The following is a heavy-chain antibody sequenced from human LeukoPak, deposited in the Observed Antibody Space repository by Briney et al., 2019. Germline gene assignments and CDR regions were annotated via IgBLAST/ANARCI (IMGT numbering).Heavy chain of an antibody. CDR2: ISGSGGST. V-gene: IGHV3-23*01. CDR1: GFTFGSYA. D-gene: IGHD5-18*01. CDR3: AKDPGSGRYSYGSFDY. Sequence: PGGSLRLSCAASGFTFGSYAMSWVRQAPGKGLEWVSAISGSGGSTYYADSVKGRFTISGDNSKNTLYLQMNSLRAEDTAVYYCAKDPGSGRYSYGSFDYWGQGTLVTVSS. J-gene: IGHJ4*02.